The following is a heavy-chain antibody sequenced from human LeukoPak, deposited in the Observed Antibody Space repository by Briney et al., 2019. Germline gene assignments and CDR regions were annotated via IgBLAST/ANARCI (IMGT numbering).Heavy chain of an antibody. V-gene: IGHV3-33*01. CDR2: IWYDGSNK. CDR1: GVTFSSYG. Sequence: TGGSLRLSCAASGVTFSSYGMHWVRQAPGKGLEWVAVIWYDGSNKYYADSVKGRFTISRDNSKNTLYLQMNSLRAEDTAVYYCARDLETYYYDSRALGFDYWGQGTLVTVSS. D-gene: IGHD3-22*01. J-gene: IGHJ4*02. CDR3: ARDLETYYYDSRALGFDY.